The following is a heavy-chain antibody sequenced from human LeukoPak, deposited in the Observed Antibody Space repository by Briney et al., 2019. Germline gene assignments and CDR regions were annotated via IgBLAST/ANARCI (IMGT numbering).Heavy chain of an antibody. CDR3: AKGMRHRDSTSCYSFHPPDY. D-gene: IGHD2-2*02. CDR1: GFTFSSYA. V-gene: IGHV3-23*01. CDR2: ISGSGGST. Sequence: TGGSLRLSCAASGFTFSSYAMSWVRQAPGKGLEWVSAISGSGGSTYYADSVKGRFTISRDNSKNTLYLQMNSLRAEDTAVYYCAKGMRHRDSTSCYSFHPPDYWGQGTLVSVSS. J-gene: IGHJ4*02.